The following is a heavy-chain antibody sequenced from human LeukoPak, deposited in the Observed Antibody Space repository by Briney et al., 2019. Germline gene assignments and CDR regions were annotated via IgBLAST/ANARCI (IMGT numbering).Heavy chain of an antibody. CDR3: ARDDPSVYDFWGGYYED. CDR1: GFTFDDYG. D-gene: IGHD3-3*01. Sequence: GGSLRLSCAASGFTFDDYGMSWVRQAPGKGLEWVSGINWNGGSTGYADSVKGRFTISRDNAKNSLYLQMNSLRAEDTALYYCARDDPSVYDFWGGYYEDWGQGTLVTVSS. V-gene: IGHV3-20*04. CDR2: INWNGGST. J-gene: IGHJ4*02.